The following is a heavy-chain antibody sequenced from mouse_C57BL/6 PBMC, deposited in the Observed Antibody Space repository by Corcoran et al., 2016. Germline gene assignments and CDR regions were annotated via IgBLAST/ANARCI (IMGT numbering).Heavy chain of an antibody. J-gene: IGHJ4*01. D-gene: IGHD2-4*01. CDR2: INPYNGGT. Sequence: EVQLQQSGPVLVKPGASVKMSWKASGYTFTDYYMNWVKQSHGKSLEWIGVINPYNGGTSYNQKFKGKATLTVDKSSSTAYMELRSLTSEDSAVYYCARIDYDYDVGAMDYWGQGTSVTVSS. CDR3: ARIDYDYDVGAMDY. V-gene: IGHV1-19*01. CDR1: GYTFTDYY.